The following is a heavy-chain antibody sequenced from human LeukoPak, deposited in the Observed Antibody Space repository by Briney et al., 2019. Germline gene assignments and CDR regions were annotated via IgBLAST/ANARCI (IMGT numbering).Heavy chain of an antibody. CDR2: ISGSGGST. D-gene: IGHD6-19*01. V-gene: IGHV3-23*01. Sequence: GGSLRLSCAASGFTFSSYGMSWVRQAPGKGLEWVSTISGSGGSTYYADSVKGRFTISRDNSKNTLYLQMNSLRAEDTAVYYCAKTRGSGWYFPIDYWGQGTLVTVSS. CDR3: AKTRGSGWYFPIDY. CDR1: GFTFSSYG. J-gene: IGHJ4*02.